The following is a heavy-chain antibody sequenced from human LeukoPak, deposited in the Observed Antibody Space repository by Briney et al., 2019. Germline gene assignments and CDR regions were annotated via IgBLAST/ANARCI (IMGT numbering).Heavy chain of an antibody. Sequence: PGGSLRLSCAASGFTFSNAWMSWVRQAPGKGLEWVGRIKSKTDGGTTDYAAPVKGRFTISRDDSKNTLYLQMNSLRAEDSAVYYCAKGSPTNAFDIWGQGTMVTVSS. V-gene: IGHV3-15*01. CDR2: IKSKTDGGTT. CDR1: GFTFSNAW. J-gene: IGHJ3*02. CDR3: AKGSPTNAFDI.